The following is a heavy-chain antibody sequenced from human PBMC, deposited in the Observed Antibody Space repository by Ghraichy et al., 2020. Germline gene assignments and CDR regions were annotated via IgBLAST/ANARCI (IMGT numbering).Heavy chain of an antibody. CDR2: IKQDGSEE. J-gene: IGHJ4*02. CDR1: GFTFNTYW. V-gene: IGHV3-7*01. Sequence: GGSLRLSCAASGFTFNTYWMSWVRQAPGKGLEWVANIKQDGSEENYVDSVKGRFTISRDNAKNSLFLQMNSLRAEDTAVYYCTRNKVKNDFWGQGTLAIVSS. CDR3: TRNKVKNDF. D-gene: IGHD2-21*01.